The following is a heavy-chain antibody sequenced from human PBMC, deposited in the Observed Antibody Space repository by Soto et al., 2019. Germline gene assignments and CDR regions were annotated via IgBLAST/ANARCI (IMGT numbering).Heavy chain of an antibody. J-gene: IGHJ4*02. Sequence: QVQLEQSGAEVRKPGSSVKVSCKASGGTFSRPAISWVRQAPGQGLEWMGGIIPFFGTANYAQKFHGRVTITADEPTGTAYMELSSLTSEDTAIYYCAKFAESSGYFDYWGQGALITVSS. CDR1: GGTFSRPA. D-gene: IGHD6-19*01. V-gene: IGHV1-69*01. CDR2: IIPFFGTA. CDR3: AKFAESSGYFDY.